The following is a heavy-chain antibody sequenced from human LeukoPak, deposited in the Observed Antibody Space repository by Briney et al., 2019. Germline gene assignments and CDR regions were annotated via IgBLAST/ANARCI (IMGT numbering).Heavy chain of an antibody. J-gene: IGHJ3*02. CDR2: IIPIFGTA. V-gene: IGHV1-69*05. CDR3: ARVERYCSSTSCYLGWGAFDI. Sequence: ASVKVSCKASGGTLSSYAISWVRQAPGQGLEWMGGIIPIFGTANYAQKFQGRVTITTDESTSTAYMELSSLRSEDTAVYYCARVERYCSSTSCYLGWGAFDIWGQGTMVTVSS. CDR1: GGTLSSYA. D-gene: IGHD2-2*01.